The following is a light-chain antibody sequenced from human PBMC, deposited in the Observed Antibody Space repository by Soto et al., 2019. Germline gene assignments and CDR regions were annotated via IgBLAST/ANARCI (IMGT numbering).Light chain of an antibody. CDR2: SNN. CDR1: TPNIGSNA. Sequence: QSVLTQPPSASGTPGQTVTISCSGSTPNIGSNAVDWYQQLPGTAPKVLIYSNNQRPSGVPDRIFGSRSGTSASLAISGLQSEDEADYYCATWDDSLRGWVFGGGTKLTVL. V-gene: IGLV1-44*01. J-gene: IGLJ3*02. CDR3: ATWDDSLRGWV.